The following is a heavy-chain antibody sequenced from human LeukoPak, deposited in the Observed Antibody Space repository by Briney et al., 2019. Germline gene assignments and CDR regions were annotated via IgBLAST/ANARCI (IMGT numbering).Heavy chain of an antibody. Sequence: PGGSLRLSCAASGFTFSSYAMIWVRQSPGKGLEWVAFISYDGSNKYYADSVKGRFTISRDNSKNTLYLQMNSLRLEDTAVYYCARGPLVTTYYFDYWGQGTLVSVSS. CDR3: ARGPLVTTYYFDY. CDR2: ISYDGSNK. CDR1: GFTFSSYA. J-gene: IGHJ4*02. V-gene: IGHV3-30-3*01. D-gene: IGHD3-9*01.